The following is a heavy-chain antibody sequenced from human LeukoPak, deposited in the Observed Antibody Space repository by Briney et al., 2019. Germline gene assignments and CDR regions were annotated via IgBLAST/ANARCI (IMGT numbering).Heavy chain of an antibody. CDR2: ISPGDSDA. D-gene: IGHD3-22*01. J-gene: IGHJ5*02. CDR1: GYSFTNFW. Sequence: GASLQISCQTSGYSFTNFWIAWVRPPPGKGLEWLGIISPGDSDALYNPSFQGHVTMSTDRSINTAYLQWSSLQASDTAIYYCARCGYVGSGHYYNWFDPWGREPWSPSP. CDR3: ARCGYVGSGHYYNWFDP. V-gene: IGHV5-51*01.